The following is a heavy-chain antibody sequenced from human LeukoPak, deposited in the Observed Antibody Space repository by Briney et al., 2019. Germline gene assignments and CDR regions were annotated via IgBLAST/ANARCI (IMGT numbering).Heavy chain of an antibody. V-gene: IGHV4-59*08. D-gene: IGHD2-15*01. Sequence: KSSETLSLTCTVSGGSISSYYWSWIRQPPGKGLEWIGNIYYSGSTSYNPSLMSRVTISVHTSKNQFSLRLSSVTATHTAVYYCARGGWSLDYWGHGTLVTVSS. CDR3: ARGGWSLDY. CDR1: GGSISSYY. J-gene: IGHJ4*01. CDR2: IYYSGST.